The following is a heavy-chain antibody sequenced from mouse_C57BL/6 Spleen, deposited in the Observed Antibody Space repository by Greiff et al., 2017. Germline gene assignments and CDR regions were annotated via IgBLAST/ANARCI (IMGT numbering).Heavy chain of an antibody. J-gene: IGHJ3*01. V-gene: IGHV5-9-1*02. CDR2: ISSGGDYI. Sequence: EVQLVESGAGLVKPGGSLKLSCAASGFTFSSYAMSWVRQTPEKRLEWVAYISSGGDYIYYADTVKGRFTISRDNARNTLYMQMSSLKSEDTAMYDCTRGYGSPSWFAYWGQGTLVTVSA. CDR3: TRGYGSPSWFAY. D-gene: IGHD1-1*01. CDR1: GFTFSSYA.